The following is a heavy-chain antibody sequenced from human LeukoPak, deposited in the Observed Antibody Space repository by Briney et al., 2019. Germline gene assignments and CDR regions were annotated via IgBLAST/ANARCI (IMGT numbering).Heavy chain of an antibody. Sequence: GGSLRLSCAASGFTFSSYAMSWVRQAPGKGLEGVSAISGSGGSTYYADSVKGRFTISRDNSQNTLHLQMNSLRAEDTAVYYCAKDRSADYDILTGYYPRGYFDYWGQGTLVTVSS. CDR1: GFTFSSYA. CDR3: AKDRSADYDILTGYYPRGYFDY. CDR2: ISGSGGST. J-gene: IGHJ4*02. V-gene: IGHV3-23*01. D-gene: IGHD3-9*01.